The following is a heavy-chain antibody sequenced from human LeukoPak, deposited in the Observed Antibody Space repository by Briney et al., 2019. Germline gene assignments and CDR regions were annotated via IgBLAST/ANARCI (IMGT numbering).Heavy chain of an antibody. CDR2: ISGSGGET. CDR1: RFTFRNYA. Sequence: GGSLRLSCAASRFTFRNYAMNWVRQAPGKGLEWVSQISGSGGETYYADSVKGRFTISRDNAKNSLYLQMNSLRAEDTAVYYWGRGRASSRWYGGAFDIWGQGTMVTVSS. CDR3: GRGRASSRWYGGAFDI. J-gene: IGHJ3*02. V-gene: IGHV3-21*01. D-gene: IGHD6-13*01.